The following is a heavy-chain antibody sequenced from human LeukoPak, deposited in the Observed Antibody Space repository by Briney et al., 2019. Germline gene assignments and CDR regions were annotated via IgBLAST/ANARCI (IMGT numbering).Heavy chain of an antibody. CDR1: GFTFSSYS. Sequence: PGGSLRLSCAASGFTFSSYSMNWVRQAPGKGLEWVSSISSSSSYIYYADSVKGRFTISRDNAKNSLYLQMNSLRAEDTAVYYCARVHGGHMVRGVLYPWGQGTLVTVSS. V-gene: IGHV3-21*01. D-gene: IGHD3-10*01. CDR2: ISSSSSYI. J-gene: IGHJ5*02. CDR3: ARVHGGHMVRGVLYP.